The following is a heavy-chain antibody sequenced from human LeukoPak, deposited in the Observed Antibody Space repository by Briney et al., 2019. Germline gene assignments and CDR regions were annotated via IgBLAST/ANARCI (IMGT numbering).Heavy chain of an antibody. V-gene: IGHV3-23*01. CDR1: GFTFSNYA. D-gene: IGHD1-1*01. CDR2: ISFSGSST. Sequence: PGGSLRLSCAASGFTFSNYAMTWVRQAPGKGLEWVSGISFSGSSTYYADSVKGRFTISRDNSKNTVYLQMNSLRADDMAVYYCAGNWNCDYWGQGTLVTVSS. J-gene: IGHJ4*02. CDR3: AGNWNCDY.